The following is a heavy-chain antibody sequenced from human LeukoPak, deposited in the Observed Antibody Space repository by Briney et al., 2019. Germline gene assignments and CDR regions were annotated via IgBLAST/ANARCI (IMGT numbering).Heavy chain of an antibody. CDR1: GFTFSSYE. CDR3: ATDQYSSNWYYFDY. J-gene: IGHJ4*02. D-gene: IGHD6-13*01. V-gene: IGHV3-48*03. CDR2: ISSSGSTI. Sequence: PGGSLRLSCAASGFTFSSYEMNWVRQAPGKGLEWVSYISSSGSTIYYADSVKGRFTISRDNAKNSLYLQMNSLRAEDTAFYYCATDQYSSNWYYFDYWGQGTLVTVSS.